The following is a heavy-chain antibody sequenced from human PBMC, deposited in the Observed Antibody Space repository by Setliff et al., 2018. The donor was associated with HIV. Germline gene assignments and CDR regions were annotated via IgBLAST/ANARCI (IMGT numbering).Heavy chain of an antibody. D-gene: IGHD3-3*01. Sequence: SETLSLICTVSGGSISTNNFFWGWLRQPPGKGLEWIGTVDYSGSTNYTPSLKSRVTISVDTSNNHFSLRLTSVTAADTAVYYCARHKTLRFLNLLTSGWFDPWGQGALVTVSS. V-gene: IGHV4-39*01. J-gene: IGHJ5*02. CDR3: ARHKTLRFLNLLTSGWFDP. CDR1: GGSISTNNFF. CDR2: VDYSGST.